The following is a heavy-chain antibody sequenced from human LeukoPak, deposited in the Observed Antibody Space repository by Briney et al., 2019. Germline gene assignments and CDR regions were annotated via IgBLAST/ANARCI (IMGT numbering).Heavy chain of an antibody. V-gene: IGHV5-51*01. D-gene: IGHD6-19*01. CDR3: ARSIAVASSGDY. CDR2: IYPGDSDK. Sequence: GESLQISCKGSGSIFTSYWIGWVRQMPGKGVEWMGMIYPGDSDKRERPSFQGQVTISDDKTNRTAYLQWSSLKASDTAMYYCARSIAVASSGDYWGQGTLVTVSS. CDR1: GSIFTSYW. J-gene: IGHJ4*02.